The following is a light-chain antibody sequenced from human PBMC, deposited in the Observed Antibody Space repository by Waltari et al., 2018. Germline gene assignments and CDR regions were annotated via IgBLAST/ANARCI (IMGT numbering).Light chain of an antibody. Sequence: DIVMTQSPDSLAVSLGERATINCKSTQSVLYSSNNKNYVAWYQQKAGQAPKLLIYWASTRQSGVPDRFSGSGSGTDFTLTISSLQAEDVAVYHCQQYYTNPRTFGQGTKVEIK. CDR1: QSVLYSSNNKNY. V-gene: IGKV4-1*01. CDR3: QQYYTNPRT. J-gene: IGKJ1*01. CDR2: WAS.